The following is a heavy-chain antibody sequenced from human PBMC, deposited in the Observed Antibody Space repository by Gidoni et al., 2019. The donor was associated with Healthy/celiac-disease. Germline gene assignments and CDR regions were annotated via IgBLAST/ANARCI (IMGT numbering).Heavy chain of an antibody. J-gene: IGHJ6*02. CDR3: TRGGLTGTTDYGMDV. D-gene: IGHD1-7*01. Sequence: EVQLVESGGGLVQPGGSLKLSCAASGFTFRGSAMHWVRQASGKGLEWVGRIRSKANSYATAYAASVKGRFTISRDDSKNTAYLQMNSLKTEDTAVYYCTRGGLTGTTDYGMDVWGQGTTVTVSS. CDR2: IRSKANSYAT. CDR1: GFTFRGSA. V-gene: IGHV3-73*02.